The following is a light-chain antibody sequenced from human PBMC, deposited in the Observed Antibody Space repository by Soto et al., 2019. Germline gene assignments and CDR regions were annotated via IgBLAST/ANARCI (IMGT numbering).Light chain of an antibody. CDR2: DAS. CDR3: QVRDVWPS. V-gene: IGKV3-11*01. Sequence: IVLTQSPVTLALSPGERAVISCRASQSVSTSLAWYQHKPGQAPRLFIYDASKRAPGIPARFSGSGSGTDFTLTISSLEPEDIAVYYCQVRDVWPSFGQGTKV. CDR1: QSVSTS. J-gene: IGKJ1*01.